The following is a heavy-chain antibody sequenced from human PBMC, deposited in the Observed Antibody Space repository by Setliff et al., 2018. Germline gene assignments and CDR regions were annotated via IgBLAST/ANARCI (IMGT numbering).Heavy chain of an antibody. CDR3: RLWFEETWRDY. V-gene: IGHV3-53*01. CDR1: GFTVSAND. D-gene: IGHD3-10*01. J-gene: IGHJ4*02. Sequence: GGSLRLSCAASGFTVSANDMSWVRQAPEKGLEWVSVTYASGATNYAESVKGRFTISRDKSKNTLYLQMNSLRAEDTAVYYCRLWFEETWRDYWGQGTLVTVS. CDR2: TYASGAT.